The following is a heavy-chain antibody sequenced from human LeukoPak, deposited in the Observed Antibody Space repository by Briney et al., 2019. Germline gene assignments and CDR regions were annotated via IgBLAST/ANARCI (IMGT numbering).Heavy chain of an antibody. Sequence: GESLKIPCKGSGNRFTSYWIGWVRQMPGKGLEWMGIIYFGDSHTRYSPSFQGQVTISADKSISTAYLQWSSLKASDTAIYYCATSAGSSSSWEFDYWGQGTLVTVSS. CDR3: ATSAGSSSSWEFDY. V-gene: IGHV5-51*01. D-gene: IGHD6-13*01. J-gene: IGHJ4*02. CDR2: IYFGDSHT. CDR1: GNRFTSYW.